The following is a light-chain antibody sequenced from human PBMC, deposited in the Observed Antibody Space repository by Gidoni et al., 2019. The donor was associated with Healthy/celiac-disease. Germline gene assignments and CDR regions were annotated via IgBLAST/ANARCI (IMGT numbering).Light chain of an antibody. V-gene: IGKV4-1*01. Sequence: DIVMTQSPDSLAVSLGERATINCKSSQSVLYSSNNKNYLAWYQQKPGQPPKLLIYWASTRESGVPDRFCGSGSGTDFTLTISSLQAEDVAVYFCQQYYSNPVFGQGTKLEIK. CDR2: WAS. CDR1: QSVLYSSNNKNY. J-gene: IGKJ2*01. CDR3: QQYYSNPV.